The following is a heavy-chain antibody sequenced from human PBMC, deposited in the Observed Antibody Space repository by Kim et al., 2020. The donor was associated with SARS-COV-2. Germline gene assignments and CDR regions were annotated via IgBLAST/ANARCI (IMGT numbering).Heavy chain of an antibody. J-gene: IGHJ6*02. V-gene: IGHV4-31*03. Sequence: SGTLSLTCTVSGGSISSGGYYWSWIRQHPGKGLEWIWYIYYSGSTYYNPSLKSRVTISVDTYKNQFSLKLSSVTAADTAVYYCARAVFYGDYSYYYYGMDVWGQGTTVTVSS. CDR2: IYYSGST. CDR1: GGSISSGGYY. D-gene: IGHD4-17*01. CDR3: ARAVFYGDYSYYYYGMDV.